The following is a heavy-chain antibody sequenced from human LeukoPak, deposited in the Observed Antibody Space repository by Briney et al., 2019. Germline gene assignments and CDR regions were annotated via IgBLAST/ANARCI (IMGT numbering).Heavy chain of an antibody. J-gene: IGHJ4*02. V-gene: IGHV1-3*01. Sequence: GASVKVSCKASGGTFTNYAMQWVRQAPGQRLEWMGWINAGNGYTKYSQKFQGRVTITRDTSASIAYMKLSSLRSEDSAVYYCARDRGVTMVRGVIDSFDYWGQGTLVTVSS. CDR2: INAGNGYT. CDR3: ARDRGVTMVRGVIDSFDY. CDR1: GGTFTNYA. D-gene: IGHD3-10*01.